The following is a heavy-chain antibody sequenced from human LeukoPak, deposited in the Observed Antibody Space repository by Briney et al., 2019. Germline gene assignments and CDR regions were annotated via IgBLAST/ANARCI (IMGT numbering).Heavy chain of an antibody. CDR1: GFIFNNYG. V-gene: IGHV3-23*01. CDR3: AKGGSGYFADL. J-gene: IGHJ5*02. D-gene: IGHD3-22*01. Sequence: GGSLRLSCAASGFIFNNYGLIWGRQAPGKGLEWVSAISNDGGGTTYADFVEGRFTISRDNSKNTLFLQMNSLRAEDTALYYCAKGGSGYFADLWGQGTLVTVSS. CDR2: ISNDGGGT.